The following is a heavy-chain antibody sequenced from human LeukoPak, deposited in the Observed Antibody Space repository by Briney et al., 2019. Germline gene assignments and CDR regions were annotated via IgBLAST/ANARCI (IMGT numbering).Heavy chain of an antibody. V-gene: IGHV1-18*04. J-gene: IGHJ4*02. CDR1: GYTFTSCY. CDR2: ISAYNGNT. CDR3: ARDRWELLGGDY. Sequence: ASVKVSCKASGYTFTSCYMHWVRQAPGQGLEWMGWISAYNGNTNYAQKLQGRVTMTTDTSTSTAYMELRSLRSDDTAVYYCARDRWELLGGDYWGQGTLVTVSS. D-gene: IGHD1-26*01.